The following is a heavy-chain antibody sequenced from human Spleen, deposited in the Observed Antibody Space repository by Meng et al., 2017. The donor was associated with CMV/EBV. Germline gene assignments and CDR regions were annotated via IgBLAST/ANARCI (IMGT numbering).Heavy chain of an antibody. D-gene: IGHD3/OR15-3a*01. CDR2: ISGSGGST. V-gene: IGHV3-23*01. J-gene: IGHJ4*02. CDR1: GFTFSSYA. CDR3: ARGEGLVTT. Sequence: GESLKISCAASGFTFSSYAMSWVRQAPGKGLEWVSAISGSGGSTYYADSVKGRFTISRDNSKNTLYLQMNSLRAEDTAVYYCARGEGLVTTWGQGTLVTVSS.